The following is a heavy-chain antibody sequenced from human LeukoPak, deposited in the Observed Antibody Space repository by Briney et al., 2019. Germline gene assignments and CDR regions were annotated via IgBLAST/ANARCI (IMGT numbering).Heavy chain of an antibody. D-gene: IGHD6-13*01. Sequence: GGSLRLSCAASGFTFSSYGMSWVRQAPGKGLEWVAVISYDGSNKYYADSVKGRFTISRDNSKNTLYLQMNSLRAEDTAVYYCAKRGDIAAGSPVDYWGQGTLVTVSS. V-gene: IGHV3-30*18. CDR3: AKRGDIAAGSPVDY. CDR1: GFTFSSYG. J-gene: IGHJ4*02. CDR2: ISYDGSNK.